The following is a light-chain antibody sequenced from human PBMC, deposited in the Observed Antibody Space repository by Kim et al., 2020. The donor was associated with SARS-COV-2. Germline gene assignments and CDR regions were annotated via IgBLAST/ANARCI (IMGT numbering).Light chain of an antibody. CDR1: SSNIGRNT. Sequence: QSVLTQPPSASGTPGQSVTISCSGSSSNIGRNTVNWYQQLPGTAPKLLIYNNNQRPSGVPDRFSDSKSGTSASLAISGFQSDDEADYYCAAWDDSLSGYVFGTGTKVTVL. CDR2: NNN. CDR3: AAWDDSLSGYV. J-gene: IGLJ1*01. V-gene: IGLV1-44*01.